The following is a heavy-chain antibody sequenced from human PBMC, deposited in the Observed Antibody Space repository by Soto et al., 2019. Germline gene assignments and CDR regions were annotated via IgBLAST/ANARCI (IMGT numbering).Heavy chain of an antibody. CDR2: IIPIFGTA. Sequence: QVQLVQSGAEVKKPGSSVKVSCKASGGTFSSYAISWVRQAPGQGLEWMGGIIPIFGTANYAQKFQGRVTITADKSTSTAYMELSSLRSEDTAVYYCASPYDSSGYYYKYFQHWGQGTLVTVSS. J-gene: IGHJ1*01. CDR3: ASPYDSSGYYYKYFQH. V-gene: IGHV1-69*06. CDR1: GGTFSSYA. D-gene: IGHD3-22*01.